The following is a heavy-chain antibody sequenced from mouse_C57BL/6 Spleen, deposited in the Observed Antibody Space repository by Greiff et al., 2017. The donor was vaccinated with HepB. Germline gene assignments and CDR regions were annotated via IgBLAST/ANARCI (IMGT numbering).Heavy chain of an antibody. CDR1: GYTFTSYG. CDR2: IYPRSGNT. CDR3: AREELITTVVAFDY. V-gene: IGHV1-81*01. D-gene: IGHD1-1*01. Sequence: VQLQQSGAELARPGASVKLSCKASGYTFTSYGISWVKQRTGQGLEWIGEIYPRSGNTYYNEKFKGKATLTADKSSSTEYMELRSLTSEDSAVYFCAREELITTVVAFDYWGQGTTLTVSS. J-gene: IGHJ2*01.